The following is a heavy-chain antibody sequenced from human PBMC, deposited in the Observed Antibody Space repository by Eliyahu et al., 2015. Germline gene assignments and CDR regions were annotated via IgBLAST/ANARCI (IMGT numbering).Heavy chain of an antibody. CDR1: GXSISXYX. Sequence: QVQLQESCPGLVKPSETLSLTCTVXGXSISXYXWXWIRQPPGKGXEWIGYIYYXGSTNYNPSLKSRVTISVDTSKNQFSLKLSSVTAADTAVYYCARERGTHLWYDSSGSRYGFDPWGQGTLVTVSS. CDR2: IYYXGST. CDR3: ARERGTHLWYDSSGSRYGFDP. V-gene: IGHV4-59*01. J-gene: IGHJ5*02. D-gene: IGHD3-22*01.